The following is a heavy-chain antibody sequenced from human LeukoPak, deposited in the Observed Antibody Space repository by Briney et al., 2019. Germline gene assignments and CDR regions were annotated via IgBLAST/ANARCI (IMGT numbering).Heavy chain of an antibody. CDR3: ARLTLLPTHIDY. CDR2: IHHSGST. CDR1: GYSISSGYY. Sequence: SETLSLTCTVSGYSISSGYYWGWIRQPPGKGLECFGIIHHSGSTYYNPSLKSRVTISVDTSKNQFFLTVNSVTAADTALYYCARLTLLPTHIDYWGQGTLVTVSS. D-gene: IGHD2-15*01. J-gene: IGHJ4*02. V-gene: IGHV4-38-2*02.